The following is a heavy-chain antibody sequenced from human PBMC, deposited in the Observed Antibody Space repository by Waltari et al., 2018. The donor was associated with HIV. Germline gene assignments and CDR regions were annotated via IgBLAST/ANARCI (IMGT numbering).Heavy chain of an antibody. CDR2: INHSGST. CDR3: AHITMVQGSWYGMDV. V-gene: IGHV4-34*01. Sequence: QVQLPQWGAGLLKPSETLSLTCAVSGGSFSGYSWSWIRQPPGKGLEWIGEINHSGSTNYNPSLKSRVTISVDTSKNQFSLKLSSVTAADTAVYYCAHITMVQGSWYGMDVWGQGTTVTVSS. CDR1: GGSFSGYS. D-gene: IGHD3-10*01. J-gene: IGHJ6*02.